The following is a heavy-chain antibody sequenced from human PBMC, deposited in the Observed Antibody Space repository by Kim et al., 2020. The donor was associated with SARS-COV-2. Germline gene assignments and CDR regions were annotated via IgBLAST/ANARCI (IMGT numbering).Heavy chain of an antibody. Sequence: GGSLRLSCAASGFTFSSYAMSWVRQAPGKGLEWVSVIYSGGSSTYYADSVKGRFTISRDDSRNTLYLQMGSLRAEDTAVYYCGSQGGSGWYRPAYWGQGT. CDR3: GSQGGSGWYRPAY. J-gene: IGHJ4*02. V-gene: IGHV3-23*03. CDR2: IYSGGSST. CDR1: GFTFSSYA. D-gene: IGHD6-19*01.